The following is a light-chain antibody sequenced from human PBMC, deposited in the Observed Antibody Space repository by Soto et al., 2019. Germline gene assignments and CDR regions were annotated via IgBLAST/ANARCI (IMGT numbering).Light chain of an antibody. CDR2: GAS. J-gene: IGKJ2*01. CDR1: QSITIY. Sequence: IPMTQSPYSLSASVGDSVTVTCRASQSITIYLYWYQQKPGKAPTLLSYGASSLQSGVPSRFTGGGPRTELTPTISRLQPEDLATYHRQQRYRSPYTFGQGTKLEIK. V-gene: IGKV1-39*01. CDR3: QQRYRSPYT.